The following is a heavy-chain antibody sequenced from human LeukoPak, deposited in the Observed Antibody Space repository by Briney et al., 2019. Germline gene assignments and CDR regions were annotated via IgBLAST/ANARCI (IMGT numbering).Heavy chain of an antibody. D-gene: IGHD5-24*01. CDR2: FDPEDGET. J-gene: IGHJ4*02. V-gene: IGHV1-24*01. CDR1: GYTLTELS. CDR3: ARDPPVEMATIGDY. Sequence: ASVKVSCKVSGYTLTELSMHWVRQAPGKGLEWMGGFDPEDGETIYAQKFQGRVTMTEDTSTDTAYMELSSLRSGDTAVYYCARDPPVEMATIGDYWGQGTLVTVSS.